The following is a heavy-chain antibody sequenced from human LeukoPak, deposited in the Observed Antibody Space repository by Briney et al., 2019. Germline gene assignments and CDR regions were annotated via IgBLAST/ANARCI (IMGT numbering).Heavy chain of an antibody. CDR2: IYYSGST. V-gene: IGHV4-59*11. D-gene: IGHD6-6*01. Sequence: PSETLSLTCTVSGGSTSRHYWSWIRQPPGKGLEWIGYIYYSGSTNYSPSLKSRVTISVDTSKNQFSLKLNSVTAADTAVYYCARDREAQLVLFAFDIWGQGTMVTVSS. CDR1: GGSTSRHY. J-gene: IGHJ3*02. CDR3: ARDREAQLVLFAFDI.